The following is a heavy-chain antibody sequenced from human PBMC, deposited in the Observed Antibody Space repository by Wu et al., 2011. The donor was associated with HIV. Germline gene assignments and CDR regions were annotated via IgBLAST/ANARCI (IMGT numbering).Heavy chain of an antibody. CDR2: IYPNSGGT. CDR3: ARGYKWDLPAYNWFDP. Sequence: QVQLVQSGAEVKKPGASVKVSCKASGYTFTVYYMHWVRQAPGQGLEWVGWIYPNSGGTKYAQKFQGRVTMTRDTSISTAYLELSGLRSDGTAVYYCARGYKWDLPAYNWFDPWGQGTLVTVSS. J-gene: IGHJ5*02. V-gene: IGHV1-2*02. CDR1: GYTFTVYY. D-gene: IGHD1-26*01.